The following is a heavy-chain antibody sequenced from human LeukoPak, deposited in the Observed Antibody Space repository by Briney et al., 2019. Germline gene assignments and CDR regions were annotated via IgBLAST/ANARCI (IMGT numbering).Heavy chain of an antibody. D-gene: IGHD6-19*01. Sequence: ASETLSLTCTVSGGSMNTSCWTWIRHLPGVGLEWVGYIYNSRSTQYHPSLHSRVTISVDTSKNQFALKVNSVTAADTAVYYCARGSFVSGWPYFEYWGQGTLVTVSS. CDR3: ARGSFVSGWPYFEY. CDR1: GGSMNTSC. CDR2: IYNSRST. V-gene: IGHV4-59*01. J-gene: IGHJ4*02.